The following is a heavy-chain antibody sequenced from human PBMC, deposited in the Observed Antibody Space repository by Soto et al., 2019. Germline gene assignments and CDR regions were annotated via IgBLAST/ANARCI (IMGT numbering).Heavy chain of an antibody. Sequence: PGGSLRISCEASAFTLSSYWMSWVRQAPGKGLEWVANIKPDGSEKYYVDSVKGRFTISRDNTKYSLYLQMSTLRPEDTAIYYCARDYEFGFDIWGQGTLVTVSS. V-gene: IGHV3-7*01. J-gene: IGHJ3*02. CDR2: IKPDGSEK. D-gene: IGHD3-22*01. CDR1: AFTLSSYW. CDR3: ARDYEFGFDI.